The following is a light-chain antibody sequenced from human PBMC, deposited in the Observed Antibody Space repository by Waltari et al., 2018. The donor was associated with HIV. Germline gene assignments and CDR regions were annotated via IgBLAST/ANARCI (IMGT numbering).Light chain of an antibody. CDR1: NSNVGNNY. J-gene: IGLJ3*02. CDR3: AAWDDSLSGRV. Sequence: QSVLTKPPSASGTPGQRVTISCSGSNSNVGNNYVSWYQHLPGTTPKLLIYRNNQRPSGDPDRFSGSKSGTSASLAISGLRSEDEADYYCAAWDDSLSGRVFGGGTKLTVL. CDR2: RNN. V-gene: IGLV1-47*01.